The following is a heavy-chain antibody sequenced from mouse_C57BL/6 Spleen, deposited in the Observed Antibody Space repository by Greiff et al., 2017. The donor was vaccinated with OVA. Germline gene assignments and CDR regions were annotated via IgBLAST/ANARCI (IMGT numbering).Heavy chain of an antibody. Sequence: VQLQQSGAELVRPGSSVKLSCKASGYTFTSYWMDWVKQRPGQGLEWIGNIYPSDSETHYNQKFKDKATLTVDKSSSTAYMQLSSLTSEDSAVYYCARSLGLGYWGQGTTLTVSS. D-gene: IGHD4-1*01. V-gene: IGHV1-61*01. J-gene: IGHJ2*01. CDR3: ARSLGLGY. CDR1: GYTFTSYW. CDR2: IYPSDSET.